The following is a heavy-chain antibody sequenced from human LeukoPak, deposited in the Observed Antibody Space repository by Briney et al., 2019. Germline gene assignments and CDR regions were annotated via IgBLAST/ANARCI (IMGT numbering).Heavy chain of an antibody. CDR1: GYTFTNYY. V-gene: IGHV1-46*01. J-gene: IGHJ4*02. CDR3: AREEHGGYFDY. Sequence: ASVKLSCKASGYTFTNYYMHWVRQAPGQGLEWMGLINPSGTGTNYAQKFRGRVTLTRDTSTTTVYMELSSLRSEDTAVYYCAREEHGGYFDYWGQGNPVTVSS. CDR2: INPSGTGT. D-gene: IGHD2-15*01.